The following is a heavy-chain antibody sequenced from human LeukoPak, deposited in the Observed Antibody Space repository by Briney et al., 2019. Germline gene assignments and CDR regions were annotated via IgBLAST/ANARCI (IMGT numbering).Heavy chain of an antibody. CDR3: ARARGGSRAFDI. D-gene: IGHD2-15*01. CDR2: IYSGGST. CDR1: GFAVSSNY. Sequence: GGSLRLSCAASGFAVSSNYMSWVRQAPGKGLEWVSVIYSGGSTYYADSVKGRFTISRDNSKNTLYLQMNSLRAEDTAVYYCARARGGSRAFDIWGQGTMVTVSS. J-gene: IGHJ3*02. V-gene: IGHV3-53*01.